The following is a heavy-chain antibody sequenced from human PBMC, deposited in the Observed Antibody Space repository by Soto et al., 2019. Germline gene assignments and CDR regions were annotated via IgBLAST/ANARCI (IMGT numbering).Heavy chain of an antibody. Sequence: LSCTASGFTFGVYAMSWFRQAPGKGLEWVGFIRSKAYGGTTEYAASVKGRFTISRDDSKSIAYLQMNSLKTEDTAVYYCTSGSGSTTAPDYWGQGTLVTVSS. D-gene: IGHD3-10*01. J-gene: IGHJ4*02. V-gene: IGHV3-49*03. CDR2: IRSKAYGGTT. CDR1: GFTFGVYA. CDR3: TSGSGSTTAPDY.